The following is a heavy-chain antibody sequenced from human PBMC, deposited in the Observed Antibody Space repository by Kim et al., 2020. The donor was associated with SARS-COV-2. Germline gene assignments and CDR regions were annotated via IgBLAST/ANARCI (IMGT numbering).Heavy chain of an antibody. Sequence: GGSLRLSCAASGFTFSNYGMHWVRQAPAKGLEWVSLIWFDGSNKHYADSVKGRFTISRDDAKNTLYLQMTSLRAEDTAVYYCAREIVGALAYSYYGVDVWGQGTTVTVSS. CDR3: AREIVGALAYSYYGVDV. J-gene: IGHJ6*02. D-gene: IGHD1-26*01. CDR1: GFTFSNYG. CDR2: IWFDGSNK. V-gene: IGHV3-33*01.